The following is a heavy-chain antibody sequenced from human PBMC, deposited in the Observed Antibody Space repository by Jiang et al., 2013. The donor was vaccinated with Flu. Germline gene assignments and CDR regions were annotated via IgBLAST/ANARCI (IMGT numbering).Heavy chain of an antibody. CDR3: VRGWDYDILTGSSYYFDQ. CDR1: GGSISSNF. V-gene: IGHV4-59*01. J-gene: IGHJ4*02. D-gene: IGHD3-9*01. Sequence: PGLVKPSETLSLTCTVSGGSISSNFWSWIRLPPGKGLEWIGYIYSNGNSYYNPSLKSRVTMSVDTSKNQFSLRLNSVTAADTAVYVCVRGWDYDILTGSSYYFDQWGQGTLVTVSS. CDR2: IYSNGNS.